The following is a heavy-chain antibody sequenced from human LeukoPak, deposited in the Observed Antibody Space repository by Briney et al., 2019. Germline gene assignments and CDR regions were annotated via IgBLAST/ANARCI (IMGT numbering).Heavy chain of an antibody. Sequence: GGSLRLSCAASGFTFSSYWMSWVRQAPGKGLEWVANIKQDGSEKYYVDSVKGRFTISRDNAKNSLYLQMSSLRAEDTAVYYCARCRESSTAGKFDYWGQGTLVTVSS. V-gene: IGHV3-7*01. CDR2: IKQDGSEK. J-gene: IGHJ4*02. D-gene: IGHD1-26*01. CDR1: GFTFSSYW. CDR3: ARCRESSTAGKFDY.